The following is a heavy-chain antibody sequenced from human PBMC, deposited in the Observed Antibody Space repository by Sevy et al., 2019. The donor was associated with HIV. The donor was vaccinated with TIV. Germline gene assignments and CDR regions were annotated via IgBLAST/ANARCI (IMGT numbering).Heavy chain of an antibody. J-gene: IGHJ4*02. Sequence: GGSLRLSCAASGFTFSDYYMSWIRQAPGKGLEWVSYISSSGSTIYYADSVKGRFTISRDNAKNSLYLQMNSLRAEDTAVYYCASETSYDSSGYYQTIYFDYWGQGTLVTVSS. V-gene: IGHV3-11*01. CDR2: ISSSGSTI. CDR1: GFTFSDYY. D-gene: IGHD3-22*01. CDR3: ASETSYDSSGYYQTIYFDY.